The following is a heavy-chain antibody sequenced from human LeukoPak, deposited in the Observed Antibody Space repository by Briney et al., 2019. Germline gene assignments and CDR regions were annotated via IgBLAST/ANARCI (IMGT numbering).Heavy chain of an antibody. CDR3: ARVVTMVRGVISYYMDV. Sequence: GGSLRLSCAASGFTFDDYGMSWVRQAPGKGLEWVSGINWNGGSTGYADSVKGRFTISRDNAKNSLYLQMSSLRAEDTALYYCARVVTMVRGVISYYMDVWGKGTTVTVSS. D-gene: IGHD3-10*01. J-gene: IGHJ6*03. V-gene: IGHV3-20*04. CDR2: INWNGGST. CDR1: GFTFDDYG.